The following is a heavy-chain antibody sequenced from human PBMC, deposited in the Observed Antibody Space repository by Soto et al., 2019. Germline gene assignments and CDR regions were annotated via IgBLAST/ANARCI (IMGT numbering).Heavy chain of an antibody. CDR3: ARDSGYYGSGSYYNDFYWFDP. CDR1: GYTFTSYY. D-gene: IGHD3-10*01. J-gene: IGHJ5*02. Sequence: ASVKVSCKASGYTFTSYYMHWVRQAPGQGLEWMGIINPSGGSTSYAQKFQGRVTMTRDTSTSTVYMELSSLRSEDTAVYYCARDSGYYGSGSYYNDFYWFDPWGKGTLVTVSS. V-gene: IGHV1-46*03. CDR2: INPSGGST.